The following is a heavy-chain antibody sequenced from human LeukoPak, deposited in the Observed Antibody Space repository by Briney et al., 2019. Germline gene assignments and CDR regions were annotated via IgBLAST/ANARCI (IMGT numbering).Heavy chain of an antibody. CDR2: IIPIFGTA. Sequence: ASVKVSCKASGYTFTSYGISWVRQAPGQGLEWMGGIIPIFGTANYAQKFQGRVTITADESTSTAYMELSSLRSEDTAVYYCARDEEAAATNRAYNWFDPWGQGTLVTVSS. J-gene: IGHJ5*02. CDR3: ARDEEAAATNRAYNWFDP. CDR1: GYTFTSYG. V-gene: IGHV1-69*13. D-gene: IGHD1-14*01.